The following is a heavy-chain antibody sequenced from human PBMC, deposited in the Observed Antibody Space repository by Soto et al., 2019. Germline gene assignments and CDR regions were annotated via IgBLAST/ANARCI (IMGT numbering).Heavy chain of an antibody. CDR1: GFTFSDYY. Sequence: KPGGSLRLSCAASGFTFSDYYMSWIRQAPGKGLEWVSYISSSGSTIYYADSVKGRFTISRDNAKNSLYLQMNSLRAEDTAVYYCARVRRGYSYGNPRGMGSAFDIWGQGTMVTVSS. J-gene: IGHJ3*02. CDR2: ISSSGSTI. D-gene: IGHD5-18*01. V-gene: IGHV3-11*01. CDR3: ARVRRGYSYGNPRGMGSAFDI.